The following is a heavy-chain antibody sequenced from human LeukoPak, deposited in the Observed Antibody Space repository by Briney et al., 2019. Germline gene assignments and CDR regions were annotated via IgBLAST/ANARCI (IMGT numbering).Heavy chain of an antibody. V-gene: IGHV3-48*03. CDR1: GFTFSSYE. Sequence: GGSLRLSCAASGFTFSSYEMNWVRQAPGKGLEWVSYISSSGSTIYYADSVKGRFTISRDNAKNTLYLQMNSLRVEDTAVYYCARRRGDYFDYWGQGTLVTVSS. J-gene: IGHJ4*02. CDR3: ARRRGDYFDY. D-gene: IGHD1-26*01. CDR2: ISSSGSTI.